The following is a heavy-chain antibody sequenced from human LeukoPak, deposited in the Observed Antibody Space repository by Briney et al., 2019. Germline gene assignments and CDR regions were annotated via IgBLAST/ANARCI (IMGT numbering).Heavy chain of an antibody. CDR3: ARDDGRYYDFWSGYLPNAFDI. CDR2: IYYSGST. CDR1: GGSVSSGSYY. Sequence: SETLSLTCTVSGGSVSSGSYYWSWIRQPPGKGLEWIGYIYYSGSTNYNPSLKSRVTISVDTSKDQFSLKLSSVTAADTAVYYCARDDGRYYDFWSGYLPNAFDIWGQGTMVNVSS. D-gene: IGHD3-3*01. V-gene: IGHV4-61*01. J-gene: IGHJ3*02.